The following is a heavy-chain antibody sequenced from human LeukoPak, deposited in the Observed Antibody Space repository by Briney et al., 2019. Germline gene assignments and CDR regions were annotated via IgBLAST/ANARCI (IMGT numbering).Heavy chain of an antibody. CDR2: IYTSGST. CDR1: GGSIISNSYY. Sequence: SETLSLTCSVSGGSIISNSYYWGWIRQPPGKGLEWIGRIYTSGSTNYNPSLKSRVTMSVDTSKNQFSLKLSSVTAADTAVYYCARAVGSGSFQTYYYYMDVWGKGTTVTIFS. J-gene: IGHJ6*03. D-gene: IGHD3-10*01. V-gene: IGHV4-61*05. CDR3: ARAVGSGSFQTYYYYMDV.